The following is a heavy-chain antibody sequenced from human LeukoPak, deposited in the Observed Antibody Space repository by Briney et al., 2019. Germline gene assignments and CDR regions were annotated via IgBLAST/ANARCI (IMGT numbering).Heavy chain of an antibody. CDR1: GFTFSTYW. J-gene: IGHJ1*01. CDR3: ARAPYYCTSTSCFTEYIQY. D-gene: IGHD2-2*01. Sequence: TGGSLRLSCAASGFTFSTYWMSWVRQAPGKGLEWVANVKHDGSEKYYEDSVKGRFTISRDNAKNSLHLQMNSLRAEDTAVYYCARAPYYCTSTSCFTEYIQYWGRGTLVTVSS. V-gene: IGHV3-7*01. CDR2: VKHDGSEK.